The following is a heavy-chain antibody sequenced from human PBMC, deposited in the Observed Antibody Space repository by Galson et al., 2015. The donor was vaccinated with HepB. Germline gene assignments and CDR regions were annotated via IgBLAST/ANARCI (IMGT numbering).Heavy chain of an antibody. CDR3: AKVSRGSPIFGVVEGGYYYGMDV. V-gene: IGHV3-23*01. CDR1: GFTFSSYA. Sequence: SLRLSCAASGFTFSSYAMSWVRQAPGKGLEWVSAISGSGGSTYYADSVKGRFTISRDNSKNTLYLQMNSLRAEDTAVYYCAKVSRGSPIFGVVEGGYYYGMDVWGQGTTVTVSS. J-gene: IGHJ6*02. CDR2: ISGSGGST. D-gene: IGHD3-3*01.